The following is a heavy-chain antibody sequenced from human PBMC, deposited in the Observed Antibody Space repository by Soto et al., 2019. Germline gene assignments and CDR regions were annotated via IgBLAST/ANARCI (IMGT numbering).Heavy chain of an antibody. J-gene: IGHJ4*02. D-gene: IGHD1-1*01. Sequence: SETLSLACSVSGAALNSRIYCWSWIRQGPGKGLEWIGYIYDSGGVYYNPSLKSRVTISVDTSKNQFSLKLSRLRSGDTAVYYCAREPATAKPEGVDFWGQGTLVTVSS. CDR1: GAALNSRIYC. CDR2: IYDSGGV. V-gene: IGHV4-31*03. CDR3: AREPATAKPEGVDF.